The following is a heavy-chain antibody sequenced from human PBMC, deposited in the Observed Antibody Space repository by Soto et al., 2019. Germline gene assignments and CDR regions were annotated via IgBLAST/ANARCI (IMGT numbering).Heavy chain of an antibody. Sequence: QVQLVQSGAEVKKPGASVTLSCKASGYTFINYHITWVRQAPGQGLEWMAWINTYNGMTYYAQRFQGRVTMTIDRSTSTAYMELRNLASDDTPVYFCAKSPRGEMDTEWGQGPLVTVSS. D-gene: IGHD5-18*01. J-gene: IGHJ4*02. CDR2: INTYNGMT. CDR3: AKSPRGEMDTE. CDR1: GYTFINYH. V-gene: IGHV1-18*01.